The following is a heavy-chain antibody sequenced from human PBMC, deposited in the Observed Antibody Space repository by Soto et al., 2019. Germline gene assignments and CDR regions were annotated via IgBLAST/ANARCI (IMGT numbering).Heavy chain of an antibody. D-gene: IGHD3-3*01. CDR3: ARSRGPYYDFWSGYPGGWFDP. V-gene: IGHV1-69*01. CDR2: IIPIFGTA. J-gene: IGHJ5*02. CDR1: GYTFSSYA. Sequence: QVQLVQSGAEVKKPGASVKVSCKASGYTFSSYAISWVRQAPGQGLEWMGGIIPIFGTANYAQKFQGRVTITADESTSTAYMELSSLRSEDTAVYYCARSRGPYYDFWSGYPGGWFDPWGQGTLVTVSS.